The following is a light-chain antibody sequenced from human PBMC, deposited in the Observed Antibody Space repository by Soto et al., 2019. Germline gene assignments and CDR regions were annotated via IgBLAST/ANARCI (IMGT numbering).Light chain of an antibody. CDR3: QSHDSSLNSWV. J-gene: IGLJ3*02. CDR1: RSNIGAGYD. V-gene: IGLV1-40*01. Sequence: QSVLTQPPSMSGAPGQRVTISCTGSRSNIGAGYDVHWYQLLPGTAPKLLIYGNTNRPSGVPDRFSCSKSGTSASLAITGLRAEDEADYYCQSHDSSLNSWVFGGGTKLTVL. CDR2: GNT.